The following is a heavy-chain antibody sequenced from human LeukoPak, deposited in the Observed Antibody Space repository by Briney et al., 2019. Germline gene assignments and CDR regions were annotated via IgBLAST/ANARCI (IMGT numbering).Heavy chain of an antibody. CDR3: ARERKELTGDNI. Sequence: GASVKVSCKASGGTFSSYAISWVRQAPGQGLEWMGGIIPIFGTANYAQEFQGRVTITADESTSTAYMELSSLRSEDTAVYYCARERKELTGDNIWGQGTLVTVSS. CDR2: IIPIFGTA. D-gene: IGHD7-27*01. J-gene: IGHJ4*02. CDR1: GGTFSSYA. V-gene: IGHV1-69*13.